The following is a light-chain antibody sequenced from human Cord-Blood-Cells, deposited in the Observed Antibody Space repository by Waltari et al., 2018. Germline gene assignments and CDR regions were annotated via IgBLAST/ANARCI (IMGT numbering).Light chain of an antibody. V-gene: IGLV1-51*02. CDR1: SSNIGNNY. J-gene: IGLJ3*02. CDR2: ENN. Sequence: QSVLTQPPSVSAAPGQKVTIPCSGSSSNIGNNYLSWYQQLPGTAPKLLIYENNKRPSGIPDRSSGSKSGTSATLGITGLQTGDEADYYCGTWDSSLSAGVFGGGTKLTVL. CDR3: GTWDSSLSAGV.